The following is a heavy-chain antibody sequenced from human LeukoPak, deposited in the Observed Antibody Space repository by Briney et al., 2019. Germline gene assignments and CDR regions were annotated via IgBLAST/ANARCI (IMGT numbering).Heavy chain of an antibody. CDR2: ISYDGSNK. CDR3: ARSEALYDILTGYRFDY. Sequence: GRSLRLSCAASGFTFSNYAMHWVRQAPGKGLEGGAVISYDGSNKYYADSVKGRFTISRDNSKNTLYLQMNSLRAEDTAVYYCARSEALYDILTGYRFDYWGQGTLVTVSS. CDR1: GFTFSNYA. V-gene: IGHV3-30*04. D-gene: IGHD3-9*01. J-gene: IGHJ4*02.